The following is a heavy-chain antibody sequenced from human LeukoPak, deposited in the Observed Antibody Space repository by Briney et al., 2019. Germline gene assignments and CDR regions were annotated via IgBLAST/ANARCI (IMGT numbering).Heavy chain of an antibody. D-gene: IGHD2-21*01. J-gene: IGHJ6*03. Sequence: GASVKVSCKASGYTFTSYYMHWVRQAPGQGLEWMGIISPSGGSTSYAQKFQGRFTMTRDTSTSTVYMELSSLRSEDTAVYYCARDGGEYYYYYYMDVWGKGTTVTVSS. CDR1: GYTFTSYY. V-gene: IGHV1-46*01. CDR2: ISPSGGST. CDR3: ARDGGEYYYYYYMDV.